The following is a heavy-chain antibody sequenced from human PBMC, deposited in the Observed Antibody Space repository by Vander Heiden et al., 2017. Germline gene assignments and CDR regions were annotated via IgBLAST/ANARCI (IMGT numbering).Heavy chain of an antibody. D-gene: IGHD3-3*01. CDR2: IGHDGSYK. CDR3: ARDLGVGKYFDS. V-gene: IGHV3-33*01. J-gene: IGHJ4*02. Sequence: QVQLVDSGGGVVQPGGSLRLSCAASGFSFSTWGMHWVRQAPGKGPEWVAVIGHDGSYKDYADSVKGRFTISRDNSKNTLYLQMNSLRAEDTAVYYCARDLGVGKYFDSWDQGTLVTVSS. CDR1: GFSFSTWG.